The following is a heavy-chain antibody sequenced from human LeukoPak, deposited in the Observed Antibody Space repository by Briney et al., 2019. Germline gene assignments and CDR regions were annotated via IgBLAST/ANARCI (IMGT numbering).Heavy chain of an antibody. J-gene: IGHJ4*02. V-gene: IGHV3-23*01. CDR1: GFTFSSYA. Sequence: GGSLRLSCAASGFTFSSYAMSWVRQAPGKGLEWVSAISGSGGSTYYADSVKGRFTISRDNSKNTLYLQMNSLRAEDTAVYYCARDQRSGYDSGGLDYWGQGTLVTVSS. CDR2: ISGSGGST. CDR3: ARDQRSGYDSGGLDY. D-gene: IGHD5-12*01.